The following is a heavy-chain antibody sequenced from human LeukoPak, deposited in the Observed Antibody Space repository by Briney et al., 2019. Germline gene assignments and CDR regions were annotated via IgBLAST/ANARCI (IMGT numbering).Heavy chain of an antibody. CDR2: IYTSGNT. CDR3: AREIRSHTGNAFDI. D-gene: IGHD3-16*01. Sequence: SETLSLTCTVSGGSISSYYWSWIRQPAGKGLEWIGRIYTSGNTNYNPSLKSRVTMSVDTSKNQFSLKLSSVTAADTAVYYCAREIRSHTGNAFDIWGQGTMVTVSS. CDR1: GGSISSYY. V-gene: IGHV4-4*07. J-gene: IGHJ3*02.